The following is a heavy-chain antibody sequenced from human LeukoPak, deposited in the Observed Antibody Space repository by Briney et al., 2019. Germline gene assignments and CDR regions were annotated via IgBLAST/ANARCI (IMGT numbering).Heavy chain of an antibody. D-gene: IGHD3-3*01. CDR2: IYSGGST. V-gene: IGHV3-53*04. CDR3: ATNTIFGYYYYYYGMDV. J-gene: IGHJ6*02. Sequence: GGSLRLSCAASGFTVSSNYMSWVRQAPGKGLEWVSVIYSGGSTYYADPVKGRFTISRHNSKNTLYLQMNSLRAEDTAVYYCATNTIFGYYYYYYGMDVWGQGTTVTVSS. CDR1: GFTVSSNY.